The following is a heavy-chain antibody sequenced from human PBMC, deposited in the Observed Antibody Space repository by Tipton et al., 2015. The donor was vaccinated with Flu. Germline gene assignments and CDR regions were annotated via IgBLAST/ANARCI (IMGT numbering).Heavy chain of an antibody. Sequence: SGFTFSSYGMHWVRQAPGKGLEWVAIISYDGSGTYYAASVKGRFTVSRDNSKNILFLQMSGLRVEDTALYYCSRDATHMVSYLDYWGQGALVTVSS. CDR1: GFTFSSYG. D-gene: IGHD5-18*01. V-gene: IGHV3-33*05. CDR3: SRDATHMVSYLDY. J-gene: IGHJ4*02. CDR2: ISYDGSGT.